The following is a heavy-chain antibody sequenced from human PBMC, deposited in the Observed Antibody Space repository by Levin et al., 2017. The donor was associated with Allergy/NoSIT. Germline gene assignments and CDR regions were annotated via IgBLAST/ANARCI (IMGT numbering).Heavy chain of an antibody. CDR3: ARGGVPDY. CDR1: GFTFSNYN. Sequence: GGSLRLSCAASGFTFSNYNMNWVRQAPGKGLEWVSSISTSSNYIYYADSVRGRFTISRDNATNSLYLQMNSLRAEDTAVYYCARGGVPDYWGQGTLVTVSS. J-gene: IGHJ4*02. CDR2: ISTSSNYI. D-gene: IGHD2-8*01. V-gene: IGHV3-21*01.